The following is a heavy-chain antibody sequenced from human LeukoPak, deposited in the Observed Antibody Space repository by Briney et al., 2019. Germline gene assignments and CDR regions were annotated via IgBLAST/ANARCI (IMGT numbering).Heavy chain of an antibody. CDR2: INHSGGT. V-gene: IGHV4-34*01. CDR1: GGSFSAYY. J-gene: IGHJ4*02. CDR3: ATRDRFDSSGYYLDY. D-gene: IGHD3-22*01. Sequence: SETLSLTCAVYGGSFSAYYWSWIRQPPGKGREWIGEINHSGGTNYNPSLKSRVTISVDTSKNQFSLKLSSVTAADTAVYYCATRDRFDSSGYYLDYWGQGTLVTVSS.